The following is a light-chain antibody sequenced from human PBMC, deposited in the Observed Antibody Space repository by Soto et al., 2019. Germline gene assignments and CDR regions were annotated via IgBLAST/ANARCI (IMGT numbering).Light chain of an antibody. CDR3: TSYTTSSTHWV. Sequence: QSVLTQPASVSGSPGQSITFSCTGTSSDVGGYNYVSWYQQHPGKAPKLMIYEVSNRPSGVSNRFSGSKSGNTASLTISGLQAEDEADYYCTSYTTSSTHWVFGGGTQLTVL. V-gene: IGLV2-14*01. J-gene: IGLJ3*02. CDR2: EVS. CDR1: SSDVGGYNY.